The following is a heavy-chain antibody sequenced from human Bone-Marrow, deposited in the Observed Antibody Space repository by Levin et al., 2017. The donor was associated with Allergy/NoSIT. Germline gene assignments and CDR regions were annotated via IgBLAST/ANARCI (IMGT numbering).Heavy chain of an antibody. CDR3: VRHNGYLLFDY. CDR1: GFTFSGHS. Sequence: GGSLRLSCVASGFTFSGHSMDWVRQAPGKGLEWVSYITSSSNNIQYADSVKGRCTISRDNAKNSLYLQMNSLRDEDTALYFCVRHNGYLLFDYWGQGTLVTVSS. D-gene: IGHD5-18*01. J-gene: IGHJ4*02. V-gene: IGHV3-48*02. CDR2: ITSSSNNI.